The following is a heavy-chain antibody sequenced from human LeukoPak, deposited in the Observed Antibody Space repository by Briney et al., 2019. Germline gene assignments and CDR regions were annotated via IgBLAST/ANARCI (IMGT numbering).Heavy chain of an antibody. CDR1: GYSFTSYW. V-gene: IGHV5-51*01. Sequence: PGESLKISCKGSGYSFTSYWIGWVRQMPGKGLEWMGIVYPGDSHTRYSWSFQGQVTISVDKSKTTAYLQWSSLKASDTAMYYCARARDRGGNFDFRDNWYFDLWGRGSLVIVSS. J-gene: IGHJ2*01. D-gene: IGHD3/OR15-3a*01. CDR2: VYPGDSHT. CDR3: ARARDRGGNFDFRDNWYFDL.